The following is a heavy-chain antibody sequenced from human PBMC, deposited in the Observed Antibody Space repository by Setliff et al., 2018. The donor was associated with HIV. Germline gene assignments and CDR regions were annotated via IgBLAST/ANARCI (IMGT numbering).Heavy chain of an antibody. J-gene: IGHJ4*02. D-gene: IGHD3-3*01. CDR1: GDTFPKYY. CDR2: INPNGGRT. Sequence: ASVKVSCKAPGDTFPKYYLHWVRQAPGQGLEWMGIINPNGGRTTYAQKFQGRVTMTRATSKSTVYMELSSLTSEDTAVYFCARGSRITVVSVLIYSRFDYWGQGTLVTVSS. V-gene: IGHV1-46*01. CDR3: ARGSRITVVSVLIYSRFDY.